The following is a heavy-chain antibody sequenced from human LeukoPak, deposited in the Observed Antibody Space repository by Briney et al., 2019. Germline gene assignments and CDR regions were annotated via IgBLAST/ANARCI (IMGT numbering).Heavy chain of an antibody. CDR2: IYPGDSDT. D-gene: IGHD1-26*01. Sequence: GESLKITCKGSGYSFTSYWIGWVRQMPGKGLEWMGIIYPGDSDTRYSPSFQGQVTISADKSISTAYLQWSSLKASDTAMYYCARPEVGATNGEGAYDYWGQGTLVTVSS. CDR3: ARPEVGATNGEGAYDY. CDR1: GYSFTSYW. J-gene: IGHJ4*02. V-gene: IGHV5-51*01.